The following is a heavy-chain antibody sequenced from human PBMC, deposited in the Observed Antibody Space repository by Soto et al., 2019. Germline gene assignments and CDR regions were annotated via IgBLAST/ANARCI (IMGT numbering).Heavy chain of an antibody. J-gene: IGHJ4*02. CDR3: ARGIAAAGDDFDY. D-gene: IGHD6-13*01. CDR2: ISAYNGNT. CDR1: GSTFTIYG. Sequence: SVTVSCTASGSTFTIYGISWLRQAPGQGLEWMGWISAYNGNTNYAQKLQGRVTMTTDTSTSTAYMELRSLRSDDTAVYYCARGIAAAGDDFDYWGQGTLVTVSS. V-gene: IGHV1-18*01.